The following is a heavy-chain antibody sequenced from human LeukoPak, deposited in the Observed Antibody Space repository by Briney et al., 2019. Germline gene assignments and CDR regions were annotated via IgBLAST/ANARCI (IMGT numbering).Heavy chain of an antibody. Sequence: GGSLRLSCAASGFTFSSYAMHWVRQAPGKGLEWVAVISYDGSNKYYADSVKGRFTISRDNSMNTLYLQMNSLRAEDTAVYYCARGRIAAGPYYYYYMDVWGKGTTVTVSS. D-gene: IGHD6-6*01. V-gene: IGHV3-30-3*01. CDR1: GFTFSSYA. J-gene: IGHJ6*03. CDR2: ISYDGSNK. CDR3: ARGRIAAGPYYYYYMDV.